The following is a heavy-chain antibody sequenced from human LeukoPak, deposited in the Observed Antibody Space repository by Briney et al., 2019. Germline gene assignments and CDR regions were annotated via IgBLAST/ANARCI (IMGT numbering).Heavy chain of an antibody. Sequence: ASVKVSCKASGYTFTSYAMHWVRQAPGQRLEWMGWINAGNGNTKYSQKFQGRVTITRDTSASTAYMELSSLRSEVTAVYYCASLELRPGSPYYYYGMDVWGKGTTVTVSS. J-gene: IGHJ6*04. D-gene: IGHD1-7*01. V-gene: IGHV1-3*01. CDR2: INAGNGNT. CDR3: ASLELRPGSPYYYYGMDV. CDR1: GYTFTSYA.